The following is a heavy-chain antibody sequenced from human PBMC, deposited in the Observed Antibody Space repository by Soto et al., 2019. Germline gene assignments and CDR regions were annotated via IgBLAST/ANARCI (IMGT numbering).Heavy chain of an antibody. V-gene: IGHV4-59*01. CDR1: GSSISGYY. CDR3: ARDGGTTVVSRAFDM. J-gene: IGHJ3*02. CDR2: IYYSGST. Sequence: PSETLSLTCTVSGSSISGYYWSWIRQPPGKGLEWIGNIYYSGSTNYNPSLKSRVTIPVDTSKNQFSLKLSSVTAADTAVYYCARDGGTTVVSRAFDMWGQGTMVTVS. D-gene: IGHD4-17*01.